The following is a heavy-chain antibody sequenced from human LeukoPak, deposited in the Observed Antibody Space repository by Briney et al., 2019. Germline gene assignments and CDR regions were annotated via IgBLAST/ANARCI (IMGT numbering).Heavy chain of an antibody. Sequence: PGGSLRLSCAASGFTFSSYSMNWVRQAPGKGLEWVSYISSSSSTIYYADSVKGRFTISRDTAKNTIYLQMNSLRAEDTAVYYCARYGRYRAFDIWGQGTMVTVSS. D-gene: IGHD1-26*01. CDR3: ARYGRYRAFDI. CDR2: ISSSSSTI. CDR1: GFTFSSYS. V-gene: IGHV3-48*04. J-gene: IGHJ3*02.